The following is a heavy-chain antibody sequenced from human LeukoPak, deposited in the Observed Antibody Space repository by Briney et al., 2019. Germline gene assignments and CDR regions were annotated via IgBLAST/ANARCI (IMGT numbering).Heavy chain of an antibody. CDR3: ARVVGGDGYNFLDY. CDR2: INPNSGGT. CDR1: GYTFTGYY. Sequence: GASVKVSCKASGYTFTGYYMHWVRQAPGQGLEWMGWINPNSGGTNYAQKFQGRVTMTRDTSISTAYMELSRLRSDDTAVYYCARVVGGDGYNFLDYWGQGTLVTVSS. J-gene: IGHJ4*02. V-gene: IGHV1-2*02. D-gene: IGHD5-24*01.